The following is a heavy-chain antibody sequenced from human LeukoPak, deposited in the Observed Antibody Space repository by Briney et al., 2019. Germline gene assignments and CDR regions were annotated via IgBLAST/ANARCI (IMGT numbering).Heavy chain of an antibody. Sequence: ASVKVSCKVSGYTLTELSMHWVRQAPGKGLEWMGGFDPEDGETIYAQKFQGRVTMTEDTSTDTAYMELSSLRSEDTAVYYCARGHLPVVPAAMPDNWFDPWGQGTLVTVSS. J-gene: IGHJ5*02. CDR3: ARGHLPVVPAAMPDNWFDP. CDR2: FDPEDGET. D-gene: IGHD2-2*01. CDR1: GYTLTELS. V-gene: IGHV1-24*01.